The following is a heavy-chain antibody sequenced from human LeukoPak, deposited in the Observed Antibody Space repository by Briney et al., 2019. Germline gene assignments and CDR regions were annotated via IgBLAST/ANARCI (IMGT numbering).Heavy chain of an antibody. J-gene: IGHJ4*02. V-gene: IGHV3-30*18. CDR3: TKDRYYDYVWGSYRSYYFDY. Sequence: GGSLRLSCAASGFTFTNYWMDWVRQAPGKGLEWVAVISYDGSNKYYADSVKGRFTISRDNSKNTLYLQMNSLRAEDTAVYYCTKDRYYDYVWGSYRSYYFDYWGQGTLVTVSS. CDR1: GFTFTNYW. CDR2: ISYDGSNK. D-gene: IGHD3-16*02.